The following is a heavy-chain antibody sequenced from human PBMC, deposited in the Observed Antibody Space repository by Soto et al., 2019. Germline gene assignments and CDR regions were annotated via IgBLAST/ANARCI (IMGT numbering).Heavy chain of an antibody. CDR1: GGSISSYY. J-gene: IGHJ6*02. D-gene: IGHD6-6*01. Sequence: PSETLSLTCTVSGGSISSYYWSWIRQPAGKGLEWIGRIYTSGSTNYNPSLKSRVTMSVDTSKNQFSLKLSSVTAADTAVYCCARDGSRYSSSYGMDVWGQGTTVTVSS. CDR2: IYTSGST. CDR3: ARDGSRYSSSYGMDV. V-gene: IGHV4-4*07.